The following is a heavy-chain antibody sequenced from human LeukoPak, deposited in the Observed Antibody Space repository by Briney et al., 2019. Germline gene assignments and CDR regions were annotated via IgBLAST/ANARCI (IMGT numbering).Heavy chain of an antibody. Sequence: GGSLRLSCAASGFTFSSYAMSWVRQAPGKGLEWVSAISGSGGSTYYADSVKGRFTISRDNSKNTLYLQMNSLRAEDTAVYYCAKGTYDSSGYYYYYYYGMDVWGQGTTVTVSS. CDR3: AKGTYDSSGYYYYYYYGMDV. CDR1: GFTFSSYA. D-gene: IGHD3-22*01. J-gene: IGHJ6*02. V-gene: IGHV3-23*01. CDR2: ISGSGGST.